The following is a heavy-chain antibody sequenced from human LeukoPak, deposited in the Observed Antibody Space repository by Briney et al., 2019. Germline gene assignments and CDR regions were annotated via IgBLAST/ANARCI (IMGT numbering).Heavy chain of an antibody. CDR2: ISGSGGST. V-gene: IGHV3-23*01. Sequence: PGGSLTLSCAASGLTFSSYAMSWVRQAPGKGLEWVSAISGSGGSTYYADSVKGRFTISRDNSKNSLFLQMNSLRAEDTAVYYCAGPYYFDSSGYYPALGCWGQGSLVTVSS. D-gene: IGHD3-22*01. J-gene: IGHJ4*02. CDR3: AGPYYFDSSGYYPALGC. CDR1: GLTFSSYA.